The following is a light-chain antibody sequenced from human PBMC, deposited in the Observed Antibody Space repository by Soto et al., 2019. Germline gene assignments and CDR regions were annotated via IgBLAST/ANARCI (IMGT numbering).Light chain of an antibody. J-gene: IGKJ2*01. CDR1: QSVSSY. CDR3: PQRSNWPLT. CDR2: DAS. V-gene: IGKV3-11*01. Sequence: EIVLTQSPVTLSLSPGERATLSCRASQSVSSYLAWYQQKPGQAPRLLLYDASNRATGIPARFSGSGSGTDFTLTISSLEPEDFAVYYCPQRSNWPLTFGQGTKLEIK.